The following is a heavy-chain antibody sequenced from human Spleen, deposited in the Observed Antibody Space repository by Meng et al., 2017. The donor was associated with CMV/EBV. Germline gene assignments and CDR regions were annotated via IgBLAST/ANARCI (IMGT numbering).Heavy chain of an antibody. CDR2: IIPILGIA. V-gene: IGHV1-69*10. D-gene: IGHD6-13*01. J-gene: IGHJ6*02. Sequence: SVKVSCKASGGTFSSYAISWVRQAPGQGLEWMGGIIPILGIANYAQKFQGRVTISADKSTSTAYMELSSLRSEDTAVYYCARTFSSSWRVGYGMDVWGQGTTVTVSS. CDR1: GGTFSSYA. CDR3: ARTFSSSWRVGYGMDV.